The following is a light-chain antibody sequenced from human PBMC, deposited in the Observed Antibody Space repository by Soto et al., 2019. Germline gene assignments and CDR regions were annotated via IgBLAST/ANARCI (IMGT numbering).Light chain of an antibody. V-gene: IGLV2-23*02. J-gene: IGLJ3*02. Sequence: QSVLTQPASVSGSPGQSITISCTGSSSDVGTYNLVSWYQQHPGKAPNLMIYEVTKRPSGVSNRFSGSKSASTASLTISGLQAEDEADYYCCSYGGSSTWVFGGGTKLTVL. CDR3: CSYGGSSTWV. CDR2: EVT. CDR1: SSDVGTYNL.